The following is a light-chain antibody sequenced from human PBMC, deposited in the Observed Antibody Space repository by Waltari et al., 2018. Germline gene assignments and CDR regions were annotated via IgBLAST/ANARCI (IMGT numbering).Light chain of an antibody. CDR1: ALPKNY. V-gene: IGLV3-25*03. Sequence: SYDLTQSPSVSLSPGQTARITCSGDALPKNYPYWYQKKPGQAPVLIIFNDRERPSGIPERFSGSTSGTTVTLTITGVQAEDEADYYCLSPETRGSWVFGGGTKLTVL. CDR3: LSPETRGSWV. CDR2: NDR. J-gene: IGLJ2*01.